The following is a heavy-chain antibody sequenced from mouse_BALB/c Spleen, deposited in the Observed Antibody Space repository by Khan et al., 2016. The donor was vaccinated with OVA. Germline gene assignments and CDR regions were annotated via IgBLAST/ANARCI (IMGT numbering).Heavy chain of an antibody. Sequence: VQLQVSGSELARPGASVKLSCKASGYTFTSYWMQWVKQRPGQGLEWIGAVYPGDGNTRYTQKFKGKATLTADKSSSTAYIQLSSLASEDSAVYYCARGGITTVYFDYWGQGTTLTVSS. CDR3: ARGGITTVYFDY. CDR1: GYTFTSYW. J-gene: IGHJ2*01. D-gene: IGHD1-1*01. V-gene: IGHV1-87*01. CDR2: VYPGDGNT.